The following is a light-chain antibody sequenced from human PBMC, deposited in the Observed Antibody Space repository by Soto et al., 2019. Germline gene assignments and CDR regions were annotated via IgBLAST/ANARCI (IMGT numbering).Light chain of an antibody. CDR1: QSVSSNY. CDR3: QQHGTSPIT. V-gene: IGKV3-20*01. J-gene: IGKJ5*01. CDR2: GTS. Sequence: EIVLTQSPGILSLSPGDGATLSCRASQSVSSNYLAWYQQNPGQAPRLLIYGTSTRASGIPDRFSGSGSGTDFTLTITRLEPEDFAVYYCQQHGTSPITFGQGTRLEIK.